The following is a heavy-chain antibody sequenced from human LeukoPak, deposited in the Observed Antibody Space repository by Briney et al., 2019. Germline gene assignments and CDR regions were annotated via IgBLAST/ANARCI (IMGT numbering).Heavy chain of an antibody. CDR1: GFTFSSYS. CDR3: ARSKFRGDYYYYGMDV. V-gene: IGHV3-21*04. Sequence: GGSLRLSCAASGFTFSSYSVNWVRQAPGKGLEWVSSISSSSSYIYYADSVKGRFTISRDNAKNSLYLQMNSLRAEDTALYYCARSKFRGDYYYYGMDVWGQGTTVTVSS. J-gene: IGHJ6*02. D-gene: IGHD3-10*01. CDR2: ISSSSSYI.